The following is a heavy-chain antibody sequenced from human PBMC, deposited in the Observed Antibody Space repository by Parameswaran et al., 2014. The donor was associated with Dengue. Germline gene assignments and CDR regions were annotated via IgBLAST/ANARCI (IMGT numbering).Heavy chain of an antibody. J-gene: IGHJ1*01. CDR3: AMGGLGPEYFQH. Sequence: VRQAPGKGLVWVSRINSDGSSTSYADSVKGRFTISRDNAKNTLYLQMNSLRAEDTAVYYCAMGGLGPEYFQHWGQGTLVTVSS. V-gene: IGHV3-74*01. D-gene: IGHD3/OR15-3a*01. CDR2: INSDGSST.